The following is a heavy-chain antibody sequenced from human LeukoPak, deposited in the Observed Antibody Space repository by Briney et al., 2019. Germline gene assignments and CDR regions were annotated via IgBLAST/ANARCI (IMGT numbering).Heavy chain of an antibody. CDR1: GGSIGSGSDY. V-gene: IGHV4-31*03. CDR3: ARDAGEYVGGSAGHYFDY. Sequence: PSQTLSLTCTVSGGSIGSGSDYWSWIRQHLVKGLEWIGYIHDSGSTYYNPSLRGRVSMSLDAPDNQFSLKLTSVTAAVTAVYYCARDAGEYVGGSAGHYFDYWGQGTLVTVSS. D-gene: IGHD1-26*01. J-gene: IGHJ4*02. CDR2: IHDSGST.